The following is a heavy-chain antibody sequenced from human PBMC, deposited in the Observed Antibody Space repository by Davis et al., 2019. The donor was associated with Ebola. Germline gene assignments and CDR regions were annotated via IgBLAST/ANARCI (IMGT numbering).Heavy chain of an antibody. V-gene: IGHV4-59*08. CDR1: GGSIVNYW. CDR2: IHYSGTT. Sequence: SETLSLTCTVSGGSIVNYWWTWLRQSPGKGLEWIGFIHYSGTTDYNPPLKSRLTISMDTSKHQVSLRLTSVTAADTAVYYCARGRRYSYGPPRYWGQGTLVTVSS. CDR3: ARGRRYSYGPPRY. D-gene: IGHD5-18*01. J-gene: IGHJ4*02.